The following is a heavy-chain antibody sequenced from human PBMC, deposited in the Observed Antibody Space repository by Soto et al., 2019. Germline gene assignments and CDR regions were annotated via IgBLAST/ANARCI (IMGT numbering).Heavy chain of an antibody. CDR3: SRRSSSYYYYYGMDV. V-gene: IGHV4-34*01. CDR2: INHSGST. D-gene: IGHD6-6*01. Sequence: SETLSLTCAVYGGSFSGYYWSGIRQPPGKGLEWIGEINHSGSTNYNPSLKSRVTISVDTSKNQFSLKLSSVTAADTAVYYCSRRSSSYYYYYGMDVWGQGTTVTVSS. CDR1: GGSFSGYY. J-gene: IGHJ6*01.